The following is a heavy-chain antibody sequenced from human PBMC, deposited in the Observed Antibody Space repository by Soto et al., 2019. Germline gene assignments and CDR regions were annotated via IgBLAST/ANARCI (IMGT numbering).Heavy chain of an antibody. J-gene: IGHJ4*02. Sequence: PGGSLRLSCAASGFTFSDYYMSWIRQAPGKGLEWVSYISSSGSTIYYADSVKGRFTISRDNAKNSLYLQMNSLRAEDTAVYYCARDLLGYRRDTAMGNWGQGTLVTVSS. CDR2: ISSSGSTI. D-gene: IGHD5-18*01. CDR1: GFTFSDYY. CDR3: ARDLLGYRRDTAMGN. V-gene: IGHV3-11*01.